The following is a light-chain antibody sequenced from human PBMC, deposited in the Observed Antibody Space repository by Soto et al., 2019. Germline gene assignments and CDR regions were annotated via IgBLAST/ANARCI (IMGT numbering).Light chain of an antibody. Sequence: QSALTQPASVSGSPGQSITISCTGTRSDLGAHNFVSWYQQHPGEVPKLILYDVNVRPSGVSNRFSGSKSGNTASLTISGLQAEDEADYYCTSWTTSTTMIFGGGTKLTVL. J-gene: IGLJ2*01. V-gene: IGLV2-14*03. CDR2: DVN. CDR1: RSDLGAHNF. CDR3: TSWTTSTTMI.